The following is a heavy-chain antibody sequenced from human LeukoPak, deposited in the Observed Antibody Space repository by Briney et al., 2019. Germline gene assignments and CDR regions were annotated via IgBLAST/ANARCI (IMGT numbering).Heavy chain of an antibody. J-gene: IGHJ4*02. Sequence: PGGSLKLSCAASGFTFSGSAMHWVRQASGKGLEWVGRIRSKASSYATAYAASVKGRFTISRDDSKNTAYLQMNSLKTEDTAVYYCTRLPEMATIIYDYWGQGTLVTVSS. CDR3: TRLPEMATIIYDY. CDR1: GFTFSGSA. CDR2: IRSKASSYAT. D-gene: IGHD5-24*01. V-gene: IGHV3-73*01.